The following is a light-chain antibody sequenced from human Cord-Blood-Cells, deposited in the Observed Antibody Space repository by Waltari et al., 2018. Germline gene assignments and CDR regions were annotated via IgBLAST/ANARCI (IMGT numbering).Light chain of an antibody. V-gene: IGKV4-1*01. CDR2: WAS. Sequence: DIVMTQSPDSLAVSLGERATINFKPRQSVLYSSNNKNYLAWYQQKPGQPPKLLIYWASTRESGVPDRFSGSGSGTDFTRTISSLQAEDVAVYYCQQYYSTPPTFGQGTKLEIK. J-gene: IGKJ2*01. CDR1: QSVLYSSNNKNY. CDR3: QQYYSTPPT.